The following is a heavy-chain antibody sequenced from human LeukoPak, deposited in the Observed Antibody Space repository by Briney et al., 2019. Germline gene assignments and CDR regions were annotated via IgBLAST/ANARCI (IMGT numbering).Heavy chain of an antibody. CDR1: GYTFTGYY. D-gene: IGHD1-7*01. V-gene: IGHV1-2*02. CDR3: ARARRSRITGTTSPHFDY. J-gene: IGHJ4*02. Sequence: GASVKVSCKASGYTFTGYYMHWVRQAPGQGLEWMGWINPNSGGTNYAQKFQGRVTMTRDTSISTAYMELSRLRSDDTAVYYCARARRSRITGTTSPHFDYWGQGTLVTVSS. CDR2: INPNSGGT.